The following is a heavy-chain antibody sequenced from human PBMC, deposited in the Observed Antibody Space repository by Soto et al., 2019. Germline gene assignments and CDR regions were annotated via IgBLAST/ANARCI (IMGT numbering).Heavy chain of an antibody. V-gene: IGHV3-74*01. D-gene: IGHD3-22*01. CDR3: AKALYYESSGYFNFDY. Sequence: GGSLRLSCAASGFTFSSFWMHWVRQAPGEGLVWVSRINSDGSNTNYADSVKGRFTISRDNAKNTLYLQMNGLRAEDTAVYYCAKALYYESSGYFNFDYWGQGTLVTVSS. J-gene: IGHJ4*02. CDR1: GFTFSSFW. CDR2: INSDGSNT.